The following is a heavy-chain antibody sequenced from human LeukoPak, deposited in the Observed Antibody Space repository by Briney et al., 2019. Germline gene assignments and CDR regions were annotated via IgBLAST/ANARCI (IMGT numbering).Heavy chain of an antibody. CDR1: GGSFSGYY. V-gene: IGHV4-34*01. CDR3: ATNSPSGWSYDY. D-gene: IGHD6-19*01. CDR2: INHSGST. Sequence: SETLSLTCAVYGGSFSGYYWSWIRQPPGKGLEWIGEINHSGSTNYNPALKSRVSISVDTSKNQFSLKLSSVTAADTAVYHCATNSPSGWSYDYWGQGTLVTVSS. J-gene: IGHJ4*02.